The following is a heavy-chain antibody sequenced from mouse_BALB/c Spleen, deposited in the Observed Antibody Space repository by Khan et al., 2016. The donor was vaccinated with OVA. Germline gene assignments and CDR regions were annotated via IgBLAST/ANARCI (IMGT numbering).Heavy chain of an antibody. J-gene: IGHJ3*01. CDR2: IRYDGDS. CDR1: GYSITSGYF. CDR3: ARGGSSGPAWFAY. D-gene: IGHD3-1*01. Sequence: EVQLQESGPGLVKPSQSLSLTCSVTGYSITSGYFWNWIRQFPGNNLEWLGYIRYDGDSNYNPSLKNRISITRDTSKNQFFLMLNSVPTEDTATDYCARGGSSGPAWFAYWGQGTLVTVSA. V-gene: IGHV3-6*02.